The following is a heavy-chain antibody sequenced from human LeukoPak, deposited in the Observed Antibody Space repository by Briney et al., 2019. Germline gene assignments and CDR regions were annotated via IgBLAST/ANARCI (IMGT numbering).Heavy chain of an antibody. CDR3: ARRGGGHAFDI. D-gene: IGHD3-16*01. CDR1: GASISSTKW. V-gene: IGHV4-4*02. J-gene: IGHJ3*02. Sequence: SETLSLTCAVSGASISSTKWWTWVRQPPGKGLEWIGEIYHSGSINYNPSLKSRVNISIDTSRTQFSLKLSSVTAADTAMYYCARRGGGHAFDIWGQGTMVTVSS. CDR2: IYHSGSI.